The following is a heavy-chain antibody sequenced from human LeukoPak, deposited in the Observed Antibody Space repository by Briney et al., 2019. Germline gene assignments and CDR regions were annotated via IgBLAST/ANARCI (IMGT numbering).Heavy chain of an antibody. CDR2: INPNSGGT. CDR1: GYTFTSYD. J-gene: IGHJ4*02. CDR3: ARDPRAAAGLDY. V-gene: IGHV1-2*02. D-gene: IGHD6-13*01. Sequence: GASVKVSCKASGYTFTSYDINWVRQATGQGLEWMGWINPNSGGTNYAQKFQGRVTMTRDTSISTAYMELSRLRSDDTAVYYCARDPRAAAGLDYWGQGTLVTVSS.